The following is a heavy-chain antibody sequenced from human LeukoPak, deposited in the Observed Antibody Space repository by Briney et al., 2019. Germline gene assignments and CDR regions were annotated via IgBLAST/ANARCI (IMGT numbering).Heavy chain of an antibody. CDR2: INHSGST. CDR3: ARPTSGNKGGYNWRFDY. D-gene: IGHD5-24*01. Sequence: PSETLSLTCTVSGGSISSSSYYWGWIRQPPGKGLEWIGEINHSGSTNYNPSLKSRVTISVDTSKNQFSLKLSSVTAEDTAVYYCARPTSGNKGGYNWRFDYWGQGTLVTVSS. V-gene: IGHV4-39*07. CDR1: GGSISSSSYY. J-gene: IGHJ4*02.